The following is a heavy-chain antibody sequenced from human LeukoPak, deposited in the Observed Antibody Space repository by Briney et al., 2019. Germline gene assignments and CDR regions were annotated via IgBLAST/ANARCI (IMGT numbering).Heavy chain of an antibody. CDR2: ISSNGGST. D-gene: IGHD1-1*01. Sequence: GGSLRLSCAASGFTFSSYAMHWVRQAPGKGLEYVSAISSNGGSTYYANSVKGRFTISRDNSKNTLYLQMGSLKAEDMAVYYCARDAEGTFDYWGQGTLVTVSS. CDR3: ARDAEGTFDY. J-gene: IGHJ4*02. CDR1: GFTFSSYA. V-gene: IGHV3-64*01.